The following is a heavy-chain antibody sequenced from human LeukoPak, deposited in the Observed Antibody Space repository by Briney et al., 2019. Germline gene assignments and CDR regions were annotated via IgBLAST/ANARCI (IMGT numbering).Heavy chain of an antibody. D-gene: IGHD3-16*01. CDR2: TNHSGST. CDR3: AKNTSSWGLMRYHYHLDV. V-gene: IGHV4-34*01. CDR1: GGSFSGYY. J-gene: IGHJ6*03. Sequence: PSETLSLTCAVYGGSFSGYYWSWIRQPPGKGLEWIGETNHSGSTNYNPSLKSRVTISVDTSKNQFSLKLSSVTAADTAVYYCAKNTSSWGLMRYHYHLDVWGKGTTVTVSS.